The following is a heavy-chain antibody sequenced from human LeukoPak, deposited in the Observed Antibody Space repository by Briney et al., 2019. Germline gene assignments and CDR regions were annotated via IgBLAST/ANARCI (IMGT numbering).Heavy chain of an antibody. CDR1: GFTFSSYA. J-gene: IGHJ4*02. CDR3: AREVNAYSSGYYGY. Sequence: GGSLRLSCAASGFTFSSYAMHWVRQASGKGLEWVAVISYDGSNKYYADSVKGRFTISRDNSKNTLYLQMNSLRAEDTAVYYCAREVNAYSSGYYGYWGQGTLVTVSS. V-gene: IGHV3-30*04. D-gene: IGHD3-22*01. CDR2: ISYDGSNK.